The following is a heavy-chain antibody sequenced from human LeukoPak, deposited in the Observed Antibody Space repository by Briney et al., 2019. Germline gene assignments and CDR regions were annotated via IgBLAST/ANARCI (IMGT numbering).Heavy chain of an antibody. CDR1: GYTFTSYG. CDR3: ARDEAGTTFLGSWFDP. J-gene: IGHJ5*02. CDR2: ISAYNGNT. V-gene: IGHV1-18*04. Sequence: ASVKVSCKASGYTFTSYGISWVRQAPGQGLEWMGWISAYNGNTNYAQKLQGRVTMTTDTSTSTAYMELRSLRSDDTAVYYCARDEAGTTFLGSWFDPWGQGTLVTVSS. D-gene: IGHD4-17*01.